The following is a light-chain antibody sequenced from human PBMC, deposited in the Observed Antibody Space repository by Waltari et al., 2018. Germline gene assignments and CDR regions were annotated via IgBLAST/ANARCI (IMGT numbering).Light chain of an antibody. V-gene: IGKV3-20*01. CDR3: QQYVSSPWT. CDR2: GAS. J-gene: IGKJ1*01. Sequence: DTVLTQSPGTMSLSPGESATLSCRASQSVNSNYLAWYQQRPGQAPRLLIYGASSRATGIPDRFSGSGSGTDFTLTISRLEPEDVAVYYCQQYVSSPWTFGQGTKVEIK. CDR1: QSVNSNY.